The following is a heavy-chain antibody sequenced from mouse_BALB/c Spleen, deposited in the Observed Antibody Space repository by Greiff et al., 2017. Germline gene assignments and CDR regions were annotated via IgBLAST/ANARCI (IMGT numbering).Heavy chain of an antibody. J-gene: IGHJ4*01. CDR1: GFTFSDYY. V-gene: IGHV5-4*02. D-gene: IGHD1-1*02. Sequence: DVLLVESGGGLVKPGGSLKLSCAASGFTFSDYYMYWVGQTPEKRLEWVATISDGGSYTYYPDSVKGRCTISRVNAKNNLYLQMSSLKSEDTAMYYCARDRNYGDAMDYWGQGTSVTVSS. CDR3: ARDRNYGDAMDY. CDR2: ISDGGSYT.